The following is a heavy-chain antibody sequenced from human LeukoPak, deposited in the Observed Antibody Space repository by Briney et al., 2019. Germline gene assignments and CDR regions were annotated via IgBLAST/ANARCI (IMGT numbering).Heavy chain of an antibody. J-gene: IGHJ4*02. CDR1: GSTFRNYG. D-gene: IGHD3-22*01. CDR2: INNSGGGST. V-gene: IGHV3-23*01. Sequence: GGSLRLSCAVSGSTFRNYGMSWVRQAPGKGLEWVSSINNSGGGSTYYADSVKGRFTISRDNSKNTLYLQMNSLRAEDTAVYYCAKVGYYDSSGYYGYWGQGTLVTVSS. CDR3: AKVGYYDSSGYYGY.